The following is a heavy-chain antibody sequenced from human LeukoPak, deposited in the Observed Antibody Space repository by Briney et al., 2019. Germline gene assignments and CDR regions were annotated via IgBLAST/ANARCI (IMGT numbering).Heavy chain of an antibody. CDR3: ARHETSSSWTSSFDY. V-gene: IGHV4-61*01. J-gene: IGHJ4*02. CDR2: IYDTGST. Sequence: PSETLSLTCTVSGGSISSGSYYWSWIRQPPGKGLEWIGYIYDTGSTNYSPSLKSRVTISVDTSKNQFSLKLTSVTAADTAVYYCARHETSSSWTSSFDYWGQGTLVTVSS. D-gene: IGHD6-13*01. CDR1: GGSISSGSYY.